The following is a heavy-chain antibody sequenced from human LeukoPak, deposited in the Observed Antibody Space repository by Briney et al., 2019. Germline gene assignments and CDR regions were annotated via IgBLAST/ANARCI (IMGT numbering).Heavy chain of an antibody. V-gene: IGHV3-23*01. CDR3: AKEGSNWDVDS. J-gene: IGHJ4*02. CDR1: GFTFTSYA. D-gene: IGHD1-1*01. Sequence: PGGSLRLSCAASGFTFTSYAMTWVRQAPGEGLEWVSTISGGGDRIFYGDSVKGRFTISRDRFKNTPYLQMHSLRAEDTAVYYCAKEGSNWDVDSWGQGTLVTVSS. CDR2: ISGGGDRI.